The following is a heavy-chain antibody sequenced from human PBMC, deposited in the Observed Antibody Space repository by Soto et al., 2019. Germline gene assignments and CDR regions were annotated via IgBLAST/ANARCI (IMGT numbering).Heavy chain of an antibody. V-gene: IGHV1-46*03. CDR1: GYTFTSYY. Sequence: QVQLVQSGAEVKKPGASVKVSCKASGYTFTSYYMHWLRQAPGQGLEWRGIINPSGGSTTYAQKFQGRVIMTRVTSTSTVYMELSSLRSEDTAVYYCARVGMATFDYWGQGSLVTVSS. D-gene: IGHD5-12*01. J-gene: IGHJ4*02. CDR2: INPSGGST. CDR3: ARVGMATFDY.